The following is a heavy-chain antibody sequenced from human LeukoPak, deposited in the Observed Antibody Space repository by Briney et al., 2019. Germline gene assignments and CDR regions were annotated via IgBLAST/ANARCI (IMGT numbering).Heavy chain of an antibody. D-gene: IGHD5-12*01. CDR3: ARDQGIVATNKGNFYYFDY. V-gene: IGHV6-1*01. CDR2: TYYRSKWYN. CDR1: GDSVSSNSAA. Sequence: SQTLSLTCAISGDSVSSNSAAWNWIRQSPSRGLEWLGRTYYRSKWYNDYAVSVKSRITINPDTSKNQFSLQLNSVTPEDTAVYYCARDQGIVATNKGNFYYFDYWGQGTLVTVSS. J-gene: IGHJ4*02.